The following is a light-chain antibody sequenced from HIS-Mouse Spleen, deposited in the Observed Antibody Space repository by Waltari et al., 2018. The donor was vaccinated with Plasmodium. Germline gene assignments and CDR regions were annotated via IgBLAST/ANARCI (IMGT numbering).Light chain of an antibody. CDR2: GAS. V-gene: IGKV3-15*01. Sequence: VSPGERATLSCRASQSVSSNLAWYQQKPGQAPRLLIYGASTRATGIPARFSGSGSGTEFTLTISSLQSEDFAVYYCQQYNNWSFTFGPGTKVDIK. J-gene: IGKJ3*01. CDR3: QQYNNWSFT. CDR1: QSVSSN.